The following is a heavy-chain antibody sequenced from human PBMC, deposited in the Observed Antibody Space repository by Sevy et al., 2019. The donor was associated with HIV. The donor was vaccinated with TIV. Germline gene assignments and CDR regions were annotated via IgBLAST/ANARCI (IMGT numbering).Heavy chain of an antibody. CDR1: GFSFSTYM. J-gene: IGHJ3*01. CDR2: ISYGSNYI. Sequence: GGSLRLSCTASGFSFSTYMMNWVRQAPGKGLEWVASISYGSNYIYYADSLKGRFTISRDNAKNSLFLQMNSLRAEDTAVYYCARPYGSGSWEAFDVWGQGTMVTVSS. D-gene: IGHD3-10*01. V-gene: IGHV3-21*01. CDR3: ARPYGSGSWEAFDV.